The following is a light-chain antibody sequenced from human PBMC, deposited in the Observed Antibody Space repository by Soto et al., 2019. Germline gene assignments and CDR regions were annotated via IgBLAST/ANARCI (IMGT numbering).Light chain of an antibody. V-gene: IGKV3-20*01. Sequence: EIGLTQSPGTLSLSPGERATLSCRASQSVSSNYLAWYQQKPGQAPRLLIYGASSRATGIPDRFSGSGSGTDFTLTISRLEPEDFAVYFCQHYGASPYTFGQGTKVDIK. CDR3: QHYGASPYT. CDR1: QSVSSNY. J-gene: IGKJ2*01. CDR2: GAS.